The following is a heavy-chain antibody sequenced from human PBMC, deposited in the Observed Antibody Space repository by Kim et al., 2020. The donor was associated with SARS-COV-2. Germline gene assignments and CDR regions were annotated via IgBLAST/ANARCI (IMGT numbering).Heavy chain of an antibody. Sequence: ASVKVSCKVSGYTLTELSMHWVRQAPGKGLEWMGGFDPEDGETIYAQKFQGRVTMTEDTSTDTAYMELSSLRSEDTAVYYCATLPPNPPTYSSSWYEVLFWFDPWGQGTLVTVSS. J-gene: IGHJ5*02. V-gene: IGHV1-24*01. D-gene: IGHD6-13*01. CDR3: ATLPPNPPTYSSSWYEVLFWFDP. CDR1: GYTLTELS. CDR2: FDPEDGET.